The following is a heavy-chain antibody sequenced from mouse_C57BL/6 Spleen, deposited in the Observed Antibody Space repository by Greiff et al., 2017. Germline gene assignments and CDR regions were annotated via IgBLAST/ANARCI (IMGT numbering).Heavy chain of an antibody. CDR1: GFNIKDDY. J-gene: IGHJ1*03. CDR2: IDPENGDT. D-gene: IGHD1-1*01. V-gene: IGHV14-4*01. CDR3: TTSGATVSSEEYFDV. Sequence: EVQLQQSGAELVRPGASVKLSCTASGFNIKDDYMHWVKQRPEQGLEWIGWIDPENGDTEYASKFQGKATITADTSSNTAYLQLSSLTSEDTAVYYCTTSGATVSSEEYFDVWGTGTTVTGSS.